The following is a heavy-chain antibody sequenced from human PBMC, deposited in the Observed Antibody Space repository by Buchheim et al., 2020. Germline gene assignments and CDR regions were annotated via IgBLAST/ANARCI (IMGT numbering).Heavy chain of an antibody. CDR2: INRDGSEK. J-gene: IGHJ4*02. V-gene: IGHV3-7*01. CDR1: GFTFSDYW. CDR3: AREGREQPIDY. Sequence: EVQLVESGGGLVQPGGSLRLSCAASGFTFSDYWMTWVRQAPGKGLEWVANINRDGSEKNYVDSVKGRFTISRENAKISLYLQMNSLRAEDTAVYYCAREGREQPIDYWGQGTL. D-gene: IGHD1-26*01.